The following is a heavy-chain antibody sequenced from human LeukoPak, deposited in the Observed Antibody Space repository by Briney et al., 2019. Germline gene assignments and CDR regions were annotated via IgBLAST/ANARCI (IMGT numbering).Heavy chain of an antibody. CDR1: GGSISGSSYY. V-gene: IGHV4-39*07. J-gene: IGHJ4*02. CDR3: AGGGNYYDSGGYYFY. D-gene: IGHD3-22*01. Sequence: SETLSLTCTVSGGSISGSSYYWGWIRQPPGKGLEWIGSIYYSGSTYYNPSLKSRVTISVDKSKNQFSLKLSSVTAADTAVYYCAGGGNYYDSGGYYFYWGQGTLVTVSS. CDR2: IYYSGST.